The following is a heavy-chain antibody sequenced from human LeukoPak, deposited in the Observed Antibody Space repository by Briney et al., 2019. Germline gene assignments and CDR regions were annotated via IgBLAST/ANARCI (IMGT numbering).Heavy chain of an antibody. CDR3: ARDALTVSSSWFDP. Sequence: SETLSLTRTVSGGSISSYYWSWIRQPPGKGLEWIGYIYYSGSTNYNPSLKSRVTISVDTSKNQFSLKLSSVTAADTAVYYCARDALTVSSSWFDPWGQGTLVTASS. J-gene: IGHJ5*02. D-gene: IGHD4-11*01. CDR1: GGSISSYY. V-gene: IGHV4-59*01. CDR2: IYYSGST.